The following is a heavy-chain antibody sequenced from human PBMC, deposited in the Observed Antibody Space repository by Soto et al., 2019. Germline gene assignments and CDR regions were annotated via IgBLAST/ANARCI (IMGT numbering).Heavy chain of an antibody. J-gene: IGHJ3*02. D-gene: IGHD3-10*01. CDR1: GYTFTGYY. V-gene: IGHV1-2*04. CDR3: ARVPRLAYYYGSGSHDASDI. CDR2: INPNSGGT. Sequence: ASVKVSCKASGYTFTGYYMHWVRQAPGQGLEWMGWINPNSGGTNYAQKFQGWVTMTRDTSISTAYMELSRLRSDDTAVYYCARVPRLAYYYGSGSHDASDIWGQGTMVTVSS.